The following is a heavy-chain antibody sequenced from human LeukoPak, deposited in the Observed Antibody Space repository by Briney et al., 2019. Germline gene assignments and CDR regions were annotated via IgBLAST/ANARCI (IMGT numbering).Heavy chain of an antibody. J-gene: IGHJ4*02. CDR2: ISGSGGST. D-gene: IGHD5-18*01. CDR1: GFAFSSYV. V-gene: IGHV3-23*01. CDR3: ARAVLGYSWVYDY. Sequence: PGGSLRLSCAASGFAFSSYVMTWVRQAPGKGLEWVSGISGSGGSTYDADSVKGRFTVSRDNSKSTLYLQLNSLRVEDTAVYYCARAVLGYSWVYDYWGQGTLVTVSS.